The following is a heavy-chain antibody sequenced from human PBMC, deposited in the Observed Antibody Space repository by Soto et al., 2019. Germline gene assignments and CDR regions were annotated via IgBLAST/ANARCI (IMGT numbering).Heavy chain of an antibody. V-gene: IGHV1-8*01. CDR2: LNPNSGNT. CDR1: GYTFTSYD. Sequence: QVQLVQSGAEVKKPGASVKVSCKASGYTFTSYDINWVRQATGQGLEWMGWLNPNSGNTGYAQKFQGRDTMTRNTSISTAHMELSSLRSEGTAVYYCARGTITIFGVVFAVDYYYGMDGWGQGTTVTVSS. J-gene: IGHJ6*02. CDR3: ARGTITIFGVVFAVDYYYGMDG. D-gene: IGHD3-3*01.